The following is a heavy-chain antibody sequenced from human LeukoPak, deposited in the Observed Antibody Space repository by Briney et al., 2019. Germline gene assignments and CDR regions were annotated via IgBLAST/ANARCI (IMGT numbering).Heavy chain of an antibody. V-gene: IGHV3-33*06. J-gene: IGHJ4*02. CDR1: GFSFSNYG. Sequence: GGSLRLSCAASGFSFSNYGMHWVRQAPGKGLEWVAVIWYDGSNKYYADSVKGRFTISRDNSKNTLYLQMNSLRAEDTAIYYCAKEAAATTFDCWGQGTLVTVSS. CDR2: IWYDGSNK. D-gene: IGHD6-13*01. CDR3: AKEAAATTFDC.